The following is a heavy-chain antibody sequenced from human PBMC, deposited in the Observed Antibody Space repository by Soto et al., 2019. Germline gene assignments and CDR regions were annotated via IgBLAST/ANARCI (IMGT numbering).Heavy chain of an antibody. J-gene: IGHJ6*02. CDR3: ARGDYGDYVFSYYYGMDV. D-gene: IGHD4-17*01. CDR2: IIPIFGTA. V-gene: IGHV1-69*12. CDR1: GGTFSSYA. Sequence: QVQLVQPGAEVKTPGSSVKVSYQASGGTFSSYAISWVRQAPGQGLEWMGGIIPIFGTANYAQKFQGRVTITADESTSTAYMELSSLRSEDTAVYYCARGDYGDYVFSYYYGMDVWGQGTTVTVSS.